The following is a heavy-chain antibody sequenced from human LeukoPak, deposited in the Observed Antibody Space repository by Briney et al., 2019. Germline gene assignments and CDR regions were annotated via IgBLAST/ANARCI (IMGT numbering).Heavy chain of an antibody. Sequence: ASVKVSCKASGYTFSGYYIQWVRQAPGQGLEWMGWINPNVGGANYAQKFQGRVTMTRDTSINTAYMELTRLRFNDTAVYFCARDPDGSGATRGFDYWGQGTLVTVSS. V-gene: IGHV1-2*02. CDR2: INPNVGGA. CDR3: ARDPDGSGATRGFDY. CDR1: GYTFSGYY. D-gene: IGHD1-26*01. J-gene: IGHJ4*02.